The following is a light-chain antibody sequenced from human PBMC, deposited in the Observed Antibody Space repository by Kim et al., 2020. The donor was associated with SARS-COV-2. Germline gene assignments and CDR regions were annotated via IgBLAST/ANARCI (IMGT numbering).Light chain of an antibody. CDR2: GRN. J-gene: IGLJ2*01. CDR3: QSRDSGGNIL. V-gene: IGLV3-19*01. Sequence: SSELTQDPAVSVSLGQTVRITCQGDSLRSYYATWYQQRPRQAPVLVIYGRNNRPSGIPDRFSGSSSGNTASLTISGARAEDEADFYCQSRDSGGNILFGGGTQLTVL. CDR1: SLRSYY.